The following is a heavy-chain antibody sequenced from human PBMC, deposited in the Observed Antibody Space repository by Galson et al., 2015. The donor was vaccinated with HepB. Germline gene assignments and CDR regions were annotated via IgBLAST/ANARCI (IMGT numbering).Heavy chain of an antibody. CDR1: GFTFSSYS. CDR2: ISSSSSYI. J-gene: IGHJ6*02. CDR3: ARDTVINWGDGYNHGMDV. D-gene: IGHD5-24*01. V-gene: IGHV3-21*01. Sequence: SLRLSCAASGFTFSSYSMNWVRQAPGKGLEWVSSISSSSSYIYYADSVKGRFTISRDNAKNSLYLQMNSLRAEDTAVYYCARDTVINWGDGYNHGMDVWGQGTTVTVSS.